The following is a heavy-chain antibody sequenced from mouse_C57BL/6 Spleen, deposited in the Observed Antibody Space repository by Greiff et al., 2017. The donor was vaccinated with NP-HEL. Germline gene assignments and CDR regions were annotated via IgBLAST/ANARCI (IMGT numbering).Heavy chain of an antibody. CDR2: IDPNSGGT. D-gene: IGHD2-1*01. Sequence: VQLQQPGAELVKPGASVKLSCKASGYTFTSYWMHWVKQRPGRGLEWIGRIDPNSGGTKYNEKFKSKATLTVDKPSSTAYMQLSSLTSADTAVYSGARVSYGNYEGAFAYWGQGTLVTVSA. CDR1: GYTFTSYW. J-gene: IGHJ3*01. V-gene: IGHV1-72*01. CDR3: ARVSYGNYEGAFAY.